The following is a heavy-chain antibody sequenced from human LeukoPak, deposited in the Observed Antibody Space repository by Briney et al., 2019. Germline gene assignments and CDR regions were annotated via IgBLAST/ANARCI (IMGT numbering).Heavy chain of an antibody. V-gene: IGHV4-31*03. D-gene: IGHD4-11*01. Sequence: SQTLSLTCTASGGSISSGGYYWSWIRQHPGKGLEWIGYIYYSGSTYYNPSLKSRVTISVDTSKNQFSLKLSSVTAADTAVYYCARGQYSNYNWFDPWGQGTLVTVSS. CDR1: GGSISSGGYY. CDR2: IYYSGST. J-gene: IGHJ5*02. CDR3: ARGQYSNYNWFDP.